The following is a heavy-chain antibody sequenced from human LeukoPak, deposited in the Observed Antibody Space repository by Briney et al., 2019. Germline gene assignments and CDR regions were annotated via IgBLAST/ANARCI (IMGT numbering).Heavy chain of an antibody. Sequence: PSETLSLTCTVSGDSISTSNSYWGWIRQPPGKGLEWIGSIYYSGNTYYNASLKSRVTISVDTSKNQFSLKLSSVTAADTAVYYCARGVREYYGDYINWFDPWGQGTLVTVSS. CDR3: ARGVREYYGDYINWFDP. D-gene: IGHD4-17*01. V-gene: IGHV4-39*01. CDR2: IYYSGNT. CDR1: GDSISTSNSY. J-gene: IGHJ5*02.